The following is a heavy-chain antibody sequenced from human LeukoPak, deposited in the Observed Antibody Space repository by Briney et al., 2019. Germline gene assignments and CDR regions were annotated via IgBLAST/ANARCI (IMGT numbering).Heavy chain of an antibody. D-gene: IGHD3-10*01. CDR3: ARVVRGYYYGSGSFDI. V-gene: IGHV1-8*01. CDR2: MNPNSGNT. CDR1: GYTFTSYD. Sequence: ASVKVSCKASGYTFTSYDINGVRQATGQGLEWMGWMNPNSGNTGYAQKVQGRGTMTRNTSIITAYMELSSRRSEDTAVYYCARVVRGYYYGSGSFDIWRQGTLLTVSS. J-gene: IGHJ3*02.